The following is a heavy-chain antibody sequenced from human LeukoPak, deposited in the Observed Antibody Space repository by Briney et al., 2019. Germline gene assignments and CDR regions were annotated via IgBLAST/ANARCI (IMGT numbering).Heavy chain of an antibody. Sequence: KPGRSLRLSCVTSGFTFNLYTMNWVRQAPGKGLEWVSSITRSASPMYYADSVKGRFTISRDNARNSLYLQMNSLRDEDTAVYYCARFFYETSGYSRYWGQGTHVSVSS. D-gene: IGHD3-22*01. V-gene: IGHV3-21*01. CDR3: ARFFYETSGYSRY. CDR1: GFTFNLYT. J-gene: IGHJ4*02. CDR2: ITRSASPM.